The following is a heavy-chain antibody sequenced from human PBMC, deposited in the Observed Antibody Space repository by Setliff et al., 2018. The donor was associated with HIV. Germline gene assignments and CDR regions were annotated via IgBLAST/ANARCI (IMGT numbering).Heavy chain of an antibody. CDR2: INTNTGNP. J-gene: IGHJ5*02. CDR1: GYTFTSYD. D-gene: IGHD3-10*01. Sequence: GASVKVSCKASGYTFTSYDINWVRQATGQGLEWMGWINTNTGNPTYAQGFTGRFVFSLDTSVSTAYLQISSLKAEDTAVYYCARDLSRGSGSYYLQTTNWFDPWGQGTLVTVSS. V-gene: IGHV7-4-1*02. CDR3: ARDLSRGSGSYYLQTTNWFDP.